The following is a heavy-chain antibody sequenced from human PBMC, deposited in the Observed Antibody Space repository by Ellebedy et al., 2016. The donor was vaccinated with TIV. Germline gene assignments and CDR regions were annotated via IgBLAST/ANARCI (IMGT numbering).Heavy chain of an antibody. CDR2: INPSGGST. CDR3: AKEQGLLWFGEPLDV. V-gene: IGHV1-46*04. J-gene: IGHJ6*02. Sequence: AASVKVSCKASGYTFTSYYMHWVRQAPGQGLEWMGIINPSGGSTHYADSVQGRFTISRDKSKNTLYLQMNSLRAEDTAVYYCAKEQGLLWFGEPLDVWGQGTTVIVSS. D-gene: IGHD3-10*01. CDR1: GYTFTSYY.